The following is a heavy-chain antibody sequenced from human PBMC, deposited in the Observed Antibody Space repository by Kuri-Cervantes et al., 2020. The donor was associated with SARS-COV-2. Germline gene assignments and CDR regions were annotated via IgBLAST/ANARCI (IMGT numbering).Heavy chain of an antibody. V-gene: IGHV1-69*04. CDR1: GGTLRSYA. J-gene: IGHJ4*02. D-gene: IGHD3-22*01. CDR2: FIPMLDLT. Sequence: SVKVSCKVPGGTLRSYAITWVRQAPGQGLEWMGRFIPMLDLTNYAPKFRDRVTISADKSTGTAYLELTSLRPDDTAVFYCARAATYYDTNGYWYWGQGTLVTVSS. CDR3: ARAATYYDTNGYWY.